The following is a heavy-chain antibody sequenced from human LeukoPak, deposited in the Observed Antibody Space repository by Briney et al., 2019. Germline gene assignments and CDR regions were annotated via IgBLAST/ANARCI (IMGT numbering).Heavy chain of an antibody. CDR1: GYTFTDYY. J-gene: IGHJ4*02. Sequence: ASVKVSCKASGYTFTDYYIHWVRQAPGQGLEWMAWINPNSGGTYYAQNFHDRITLTRDSSISTAYMELSRLRSDDTAIYYCARANALYCSSTSCLFDYWGQGTLVTVSS. CDR3: ARANALYCSSTSCLFDY. V-gene: IGHV1-2*02. D-gene: IGHD2-2*01. CDR2: INPNSGGT.